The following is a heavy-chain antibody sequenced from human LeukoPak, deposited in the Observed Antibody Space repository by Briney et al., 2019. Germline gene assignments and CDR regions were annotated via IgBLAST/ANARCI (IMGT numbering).Heavy chain of an antibody. CDR3: AREGGLYSYGAHW. D-gene: IGHD5-18*01. CDR1: GYTFTGYY. CDR2: INPNSGGT. V-gene: IGHV1-2*06. Sequence: ASVKVSCKASGYTFTGYYMHWVRQAPGQGLEWMGRINPNSGGTNYAQKFQGRVTMTRDTSISTAYMELSGLRSDDTAVYYCAREGGLYSYGAHWWGQGTLVTVPS. J-gene: IGHJ4*02.